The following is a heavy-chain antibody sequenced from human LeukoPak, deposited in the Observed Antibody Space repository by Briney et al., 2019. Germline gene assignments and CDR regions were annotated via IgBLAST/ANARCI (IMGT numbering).Heavy chain of an antibody. V-gene: IGHV3-53*01. Sequence: GGSLRLSCAASGLIVSSNYMSWVRQAPGKGLEWVSILYGDGSTYYADSKKGRFTISRDNAKNSLYLQMNSLRAEDTAVYYCARIWPPPGDYQAFDIWGQGTMVTVSS. CDR1: GLIVSSNY. CDR3: ARIWPPPGDYQAFDI. D-gene: IGHD7-27*01. CDR2: LYGDGST. J-gene: IGHJ3*02.